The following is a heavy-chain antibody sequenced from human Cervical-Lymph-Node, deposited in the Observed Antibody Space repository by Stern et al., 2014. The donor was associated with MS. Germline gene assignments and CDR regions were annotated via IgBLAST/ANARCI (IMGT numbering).Heavy chain of an antibody. CDR1: GFTFSSYD. D-gene: IGHD3-22*01. V-gene: IGHV3-13*01. CDR3: ARARTSYYDSSNYFDY. Sequence: EVQLVESGGGLVQPGGYLRLSCAASGFTFSSYDMHWVRQATGKGLEWVSAIGTAGDTYYPGSVKGRFTISRENAKNSLYLQMNSLRAGDTAVYYCARARTSYYDSSNYFDYWGQGTLVTVSS. CDR2: IGTAGDT. J-gene: IGHJ4*02.